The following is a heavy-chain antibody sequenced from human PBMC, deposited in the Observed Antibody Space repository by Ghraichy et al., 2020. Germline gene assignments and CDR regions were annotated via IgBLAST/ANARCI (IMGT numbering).Heavy chain of an antibody. CDR3: ARNKTGNLSGWFDP. CDR2: IYNSVST. Sequence: SETLSLTCTVSGGSSSSYSDYWGWLRQPPGKGPEWIGSIYNSVSTHYNPSLKSRVTISIDTSKDQFSLRLTSVTAADTAIYYCARNKTGNLSGWFDPWGQGSLVIVSS. V-gene: IGHV4-39*01. J-gene: IGHJ5*02. D-gene: IGHD1-14*01. CDR1: GGSSSSYSDY.